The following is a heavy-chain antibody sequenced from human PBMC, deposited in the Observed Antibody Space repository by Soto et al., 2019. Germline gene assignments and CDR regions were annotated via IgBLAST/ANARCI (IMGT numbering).Heavy chain of an antibody. CDR2: MYYSGST. CDR1: GGSISSSSYS. Sequence: SETLSLTCIVSGGSISSSSYSWAWIRQPPGKGLEWIGTMYYSGSTNYNPSLKSRVTISVDTSKNQFSLKLSSVTAADTAVYYCARHVPYYDILTGYENNWYFDLWGRGTLVTVSS. D-gene: IGHD3-9*01. V-gene: IGHV4-39*01. J-gene: IGHJ2*01. CDR3: ARHVPYYDILTGYENNWYFDL.